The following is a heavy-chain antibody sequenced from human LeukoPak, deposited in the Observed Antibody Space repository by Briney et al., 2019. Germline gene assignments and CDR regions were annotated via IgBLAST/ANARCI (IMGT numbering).Heavy chain of an antibody. V-gene: IGHV4-61*01. CDR3: ARGTVDIVATSIDY. CDR1: GGSVSSGSYY. CDR2: IYYSGST. Sequence: PSETLSLTCTVSGGSVSSGSYYWSWIRQPPGKGLEWIGYIYYSGSTNYNPSLKSRVTISVDTSKNQFSLKLSSVTAADTAVYYCARGTVDIVATSIDYWGQGTPVTVSS. D-gene: IGHD5-12*01. J-gene: IGHJ4*02.